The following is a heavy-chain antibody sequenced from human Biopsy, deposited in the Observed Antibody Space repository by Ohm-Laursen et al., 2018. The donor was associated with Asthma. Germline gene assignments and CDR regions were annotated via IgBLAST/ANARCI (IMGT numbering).Heavy chain of an antibody. V-gene: IGHV3-33*08. Sequence: SLRLSCAASGFRFTDYGMHWVRQAPGKGLEWVAVIWYDGGNKYYADSVKGRFIISRDNSKNTLYLQMNSLRAEDTAVYYCARDIVATMIGYYYYGMDVWGQGTTVTVSS. CDR3: ARDIVATMIGYYYYGMDV. J-gene: IGHJ6*02. CDR1: GFRFTDYG. CDR2: IWYDGGNK. D-gene: IGHD5-12*01.